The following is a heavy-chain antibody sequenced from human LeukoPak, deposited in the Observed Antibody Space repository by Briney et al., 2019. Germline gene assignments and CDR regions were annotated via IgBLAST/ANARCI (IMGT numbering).Heavy chain of an antibody. V-gene: IGHV4-30-4*01. CDR3: ARQYCSSNTCCEGWFDP. D-gene: IGHD2-2*01. CDR1: GGSISSGDYY. Sequence: SETLSLTCTVSGGSISSGDYYWSWIRQPPGKGLEWIGYIYYSGSTYYNPSLKSRVTISLDTSKNQFSLKLSFVTAADTAVYYCARQYCSSNTCCEGWFDPWGQGILVTVSS. CDR2: IYYSGST. J-gene: IGHJ5*02.